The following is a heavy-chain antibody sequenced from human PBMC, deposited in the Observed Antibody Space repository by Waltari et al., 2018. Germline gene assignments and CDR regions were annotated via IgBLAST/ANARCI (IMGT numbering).Heavy chain of an antibody. V-gene: IGHV4-38-2*01. CDR2: IYHSGST. CDR1: VYSISSGYY. Sequence: QVQLQESGPGLEKPSETLSLTCAVSVYSISSGYYWGWIRQPPGKGREWIGRIYHSGSTYYNPALKSRVTISVDTSKNQFSLKLSSVTAADTAVYYCARLLNGAFDFWGQGTMVTVSS. CDR3: ARLLNGAFDF. D-gene: IGHD2-8*01. J-gene: IGHJ3*01.